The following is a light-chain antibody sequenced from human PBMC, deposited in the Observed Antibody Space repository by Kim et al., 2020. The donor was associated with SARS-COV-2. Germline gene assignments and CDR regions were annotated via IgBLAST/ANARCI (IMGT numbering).Light chain of an antibody. CDR1: QSVGSN. CDR2: DVS. Sequence: LSVAPGESASLSGRASQSVGSNLAWYQQKPGQGPRVLIYDVSTRVRRRPARCSGSGSGTEFTLTIDSLQSEDFAIYYCQQYKDWYTFGQGTKLEI. J-gene: IGKJ2*01. V-gene: IGKV3D-15*01. CDR3: QQYKDWYT.